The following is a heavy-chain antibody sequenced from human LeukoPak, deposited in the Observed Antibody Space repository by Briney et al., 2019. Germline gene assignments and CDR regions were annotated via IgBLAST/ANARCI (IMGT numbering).Heavy chain of an antibody. V-gene: IGHV3-21*01. J-gene: IGHJ4*02. Sequence: KAGGSLRLSCAASGFTFSSYYMSWVRQAPGKGLEWVSSISSSSTYIFYADSVRGRFTISRDNAKNSLYLQMNSLRAEDTAVYYCARDRGSGWHTFDYWGQGTLVTVSS. D-gene: IGHD6-19*01. CDR2: ISSSSTYI. CDR1: GFTFSSYY. CDR3: ARDRGSGWHTFDY.